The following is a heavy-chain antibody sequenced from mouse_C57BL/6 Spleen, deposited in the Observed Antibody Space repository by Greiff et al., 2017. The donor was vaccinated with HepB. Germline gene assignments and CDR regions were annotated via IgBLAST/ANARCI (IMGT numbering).Heavy chain of an antibody. Sequence: LVESGAELVRPGASVTLSCKASGYTFTDYEMHWVKQTPVHGLEWIGAIDPETGGTAYNQKFKGKAILTADKSSSTAYMELRSLTSEDSAVYYCVTTVVVEGYYFDYWGQGTTLTVSS. CDR3: VTTVVVEGYYFDY. J-gene: IGHJ2*01. D-gene: IGHD1-1*01. CDR1: GYTFTDYE. CDR2: IDPETGGT. V-gene: IGHV1-15*01.